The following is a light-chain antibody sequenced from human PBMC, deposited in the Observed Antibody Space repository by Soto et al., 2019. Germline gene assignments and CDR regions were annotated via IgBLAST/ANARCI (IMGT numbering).Light chain of an antibody. J-gene: IGLJ1*01. CDR1: SSDVGAYKY. CDR3: SSYSRNTLFV. Sequence: SVLTQPASVSGSPGQSITISCAGTSSDVGAYKYVSWYQQHPGKAPKLLIYEATNRPSGVSDRFSASKSDNTASLTISGLQAEDEADYYCSSYSRNTLFVFGTGTKVTVL. CDR2: EAT. V-gene: IGLV2-14*01.